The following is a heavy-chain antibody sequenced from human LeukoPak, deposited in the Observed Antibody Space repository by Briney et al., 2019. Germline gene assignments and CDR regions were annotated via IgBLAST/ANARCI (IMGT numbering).Heavy chain of an antibody. V-gene: IGHV3-23*01. D-gene: IGHD3-22*01. J-gene: IGHJ4*02. Sequence: TGGSLRLSCAASGFTFSSYAMSWVRQAPGKGLEWVSAISGSGGSTYYADSVKGRFTISRDNSKNTLYLQMNSLRAEDTAVYYCAKAANYYDSSGYNYWGQGTLVTVSS. CDR1: GFTFSSYA. CDR2: ISGSGGST. CDR3: AKAANYYDSSGYNY.